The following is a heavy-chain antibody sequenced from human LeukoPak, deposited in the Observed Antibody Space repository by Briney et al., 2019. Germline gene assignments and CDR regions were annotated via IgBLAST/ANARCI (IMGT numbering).Heavy chain of an antibody. CDR2: IYPGDSDT. CDR1: GYSFTSYW. D-gene: IGHD4-11*01. J-gene: IGHJ4*02. CDR3: ARRGYSNYVPFDY. V-gene: IGHV5-51*01. Sequence: GESLKISCKGSGYSFTSYWIGWVRQMPGKGLEWMGIIYPGDSDTKYSPSFQGQVTISADKSISTAYLQWSSLKASDTAMYFCARRGYSNYVPFDYWGQGTLVTVSS.